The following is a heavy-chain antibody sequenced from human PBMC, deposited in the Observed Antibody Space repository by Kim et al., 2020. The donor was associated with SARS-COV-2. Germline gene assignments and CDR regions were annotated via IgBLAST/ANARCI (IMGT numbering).Heavy chain of an antibody. CDR2: INHSGSP. Sequence: SETLSLTCAVYGGSFSGYYWSWIRQPPGKGLEWIGEINHSGSPNYNPSLKSRVTISVDPSKNQFSLKLSSVTAADTAVYYCASLGHYYYYGMDVLGQGTTVTVSS. CDR3: ASLGHYYYYGMDV. V-gene: IGHV4-34*01. J-gene: IGHJ6*02. CDR1: GGSFSGYY. D-gene: IGHD3-16*01.